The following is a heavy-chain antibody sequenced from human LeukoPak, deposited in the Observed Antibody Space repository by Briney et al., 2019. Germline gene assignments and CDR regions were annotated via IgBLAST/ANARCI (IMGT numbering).Heavy chain of an antibody. J-gene: IGHJ4*02. V-gene: IGHV4-39*07. D-gene: IGHD1-1*01. CDR2: IYYSGST. CDR3: ARATPPPTYFDY. Sequence: SETLSLTCTVSGGSISSSSYYWGWIRQPPGKGLEWIGSIYYSGSTYYNPSLKSRVTISVDTSKNQFSLKLSSVTAADTAVYYCARATPPPTYFDYWGQGTLVTVSS. CDR1: GGSISSSSYY.